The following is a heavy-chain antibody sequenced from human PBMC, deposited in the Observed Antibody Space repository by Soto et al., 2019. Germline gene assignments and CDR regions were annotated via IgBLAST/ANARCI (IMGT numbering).Heavy chain of an antibody. CDR1: GFTFGACS. J-gene: IGHJ3*02. D-gene: IGHD2-15*01. V-gene: IGHV3-48*02. Sequence: EVQLVESGGGLVQPGGSLRLSCAASGFTFGACSMNWVRQAPGKGLEWVSYIFSDSSTIYYADSVKGRFTISRDNAENSLYLQMNSLRDEDTAVYYCARDRVGVAPGDAFDIWGQGTMVTVSS. CDR2: IFSDSSTI. CDR3: ARDRVGVAPGDAFDI.